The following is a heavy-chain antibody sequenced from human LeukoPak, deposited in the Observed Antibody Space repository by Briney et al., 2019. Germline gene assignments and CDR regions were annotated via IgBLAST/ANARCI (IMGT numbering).Heavy chain of an antibody. CDR1: GYSISSGYY. J-gene: IGHJ5*02. Sequence: PSETLSLTCTVSGYSISSGYYWGWIRQPPGKGLEWIGSIYHSGSTYYNPSLKSRVTISVDTSKNQFSLKLSSVTAADTAVCYCARYLDYYGSGSGGDWFDPWGQGTLVTVSP. CDR3: ARYLDYYGSGSGGDWFDP. V-gene: IGHV4-38-2*02. D-gene: IGHD3-10*01. CDR2: IYHSGST.